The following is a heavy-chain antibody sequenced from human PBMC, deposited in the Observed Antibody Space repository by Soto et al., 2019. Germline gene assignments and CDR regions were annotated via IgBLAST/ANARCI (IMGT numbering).Heavy chain of an antibody. Sequence: GGSLRLSCAASGFTFSSYSMNWVRQAPGKGLEWVSSISSSSSYIYYADSVKGRFTISRDNAKNSLYLQMNSLRAEDTAVYYCARAPRSMIVVVITAYFDYWGQGTLVTVSS. D-gene: IGHD3-22*01. CDR2: ISSSSSYI. CDR1: GFTFSSYS. V-gene: IGHV3-21*01. J-gene: IGHJ4*02. CDR3: ARAPRSMIVVVITAYFDY.